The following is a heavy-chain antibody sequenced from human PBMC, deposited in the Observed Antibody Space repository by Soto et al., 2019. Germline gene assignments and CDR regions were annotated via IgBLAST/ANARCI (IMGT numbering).Heavy chain of an antibody. Sequence: TLSLTCAVSGYSISSGYYWGWIRQPPGKGLEWIGYIYHSGSTYYNPSLRSRVTISMDRTKNQFSLHLNSVTAGDTAVYFCARVRYSANWHGLIDYWGQG. V-gene: IGHV4-38-2*01. CDR2: IYHSGST. CDR1: GYSISSGYY. J-gene: IGHJ4*02. D-gene: IGHD4-4*01. CDR3: ARVRYSANWHGLIDY.